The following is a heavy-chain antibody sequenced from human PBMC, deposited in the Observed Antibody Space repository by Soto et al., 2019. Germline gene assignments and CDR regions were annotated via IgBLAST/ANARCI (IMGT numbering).Heavy chain of an antibody. CDR3: ARDEIRFSWAYGMDV. Sequence: QVQLVESGGGVVQPGRSQRLSCAASGFTFSSYAMHWVRQAPGKGLEWVAVISYDGSNKYYADSVKGRFTISRDNSKNTLYLQMNSLRAEDTAVYYCARDEIRFSWAYGMDVWGQGTTVTVSS. CDR1: GFTFSSYA. V-gene: IGHV3-30-3*01. J-gene: IGHJ6*02. D-gene: IGHD3-3*01. CDR2: ISYDGSNK.